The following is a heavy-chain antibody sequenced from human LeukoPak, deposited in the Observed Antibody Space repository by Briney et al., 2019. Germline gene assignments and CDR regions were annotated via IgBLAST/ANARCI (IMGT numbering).Heavy chain of an antibody. CDR2: ISGSGGST. J-gene: IGHJ4*02. D-gene: IGHD1-26*01. CDR3: AKAGGSGSYFGGDY. Sequence: PGGSLRLSCAASGFTFSSYAMSWVRQAPGKGLEWVSAISGSGGSTYYADSVKGWFTISRDNSKNTLYLQMNSLRAEDTAVYYCAKAGGSGSYFGGDYWGQGTLVTVSS. V-gene: IGHV3-23*01. CDR1: GFTFSSYA.